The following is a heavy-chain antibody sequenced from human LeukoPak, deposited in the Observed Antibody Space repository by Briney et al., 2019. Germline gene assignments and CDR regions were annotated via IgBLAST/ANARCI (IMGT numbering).Heavy chain of an antibody. CDR2: IKSKTDGGTT. CDR1: GFTFSSYG. J-gene: IGHJ4*02. Sequence: GGSLRLSCAASGFTFSSYGMSWVRQAPGKGLEWVGRIKSKTDGGTTDYAAPVKGRFTISRDDSKNTLYLQMNSLRAEDTAVYYCAKDGKGSGSNYWGQGTLVTVSS. CDR3: AKDGKGSGSNY. D-gene: IGHD3-10*01. V-gene: IGHV3-15*01.